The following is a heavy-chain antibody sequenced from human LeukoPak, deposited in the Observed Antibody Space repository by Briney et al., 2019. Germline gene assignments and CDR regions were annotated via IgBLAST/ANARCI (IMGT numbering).Heavy chain of an antibody. V-gene: IGHV3-21*01. J-gene: IGHJ5*02. CDR1: GFSLSIYD. D-gene: IGHD2-15*01. Sequence: GGSLRLSCAASGFSLSIYDMVWVRQAPGKGLEWIASTGLSSSYIGYADSVKGRFTISRDNGENSVYLQMNSLRAKDTAVYFCARERSYCSGATCSLDLWGQGTLVTVSS. CDR2: TGLSSSYI. CDR3: ARERSYCSGATCSLDL.